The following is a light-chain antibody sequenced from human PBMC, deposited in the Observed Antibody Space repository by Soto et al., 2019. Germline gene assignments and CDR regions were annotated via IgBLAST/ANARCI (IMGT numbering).Light chain of an antibody. CDR3: CSYAATSTLV. J-gene: IGLJ3*02. Sequence: QSALTQPRSVSGSLGQSVTISCTGTSSDVGIYNYVSWYQHHPGKAPKLIIYDVIKRPSGVPDRFSGSKSGITASLTISGLQADDEADYYCCSYAATSTLVFGGGTKLTVL. V-gene: IGLV2-11*01. CDR1: SSDVGIYNY. CDR2: DVI.